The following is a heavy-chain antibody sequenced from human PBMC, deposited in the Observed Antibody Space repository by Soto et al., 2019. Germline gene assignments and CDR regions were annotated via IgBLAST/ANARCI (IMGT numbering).Heavy chain of an antibody. CDR3: ARGGAASCILIYYYRMAV. Sequence: QVQLVQSGAEVRKPGASVRVSCKASGYTFSDYGINWVRQAPGQGLEWMGWISVHNGNTDYAQKVQGRITLTTDTSTSAALMERRSLSADYTAVYYCARGGAASCILIYYYRMAVFSLWSTAT. J-gene: IGHJ6*02. V-gene: IGHV1-18*04. CDR1: GYTFSDYG. D-gene: IGHD1-26*01. CDR2: ISVHNGNT.